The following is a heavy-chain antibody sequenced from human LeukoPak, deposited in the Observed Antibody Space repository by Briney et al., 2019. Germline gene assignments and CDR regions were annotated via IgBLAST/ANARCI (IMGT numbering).Heavy chain of an antibody. V-gene: IGHV3-49*03. CDR2: IRSKPYGGTT. Sequence: PGGSLRLSCAASGFTFSDYGVNWFRQAPGKGLEWVAFIRSKPYGGTTEYAASVKGRFSISRDDSTSIVYLQMNSLKTEDTALYYCSRTRISGIDGFDIWGQGTMVTVSS. CDR3: SRTRISGIDGFDI. D-gene: IGHD2-15*01. J-gene: IGHJ3*02. CDR1: GFTFSDYG.